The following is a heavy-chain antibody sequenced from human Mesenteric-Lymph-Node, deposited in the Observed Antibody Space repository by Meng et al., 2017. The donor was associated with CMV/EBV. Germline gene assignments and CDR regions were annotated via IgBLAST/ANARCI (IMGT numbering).Heavy chain of an antibody. CDR2: INSGSSYI. J-gene: IGHJ6*02. CDR3: ARDVLPKANYYDMDV. CDR1: GITFSTYT. D-gene: IGHD3-10*01. V-gene: IGHV3-21*01. Sequence: GGSLRLSCAASGITFSTYTMNWVRQAPGKGLEWVSCINSGSSYIYYADSVKGRFTISRDNAKNSLYLQMNSLRVDDTAVYYCARDVLPKANYYDMDVWGQGTTVTVSS.